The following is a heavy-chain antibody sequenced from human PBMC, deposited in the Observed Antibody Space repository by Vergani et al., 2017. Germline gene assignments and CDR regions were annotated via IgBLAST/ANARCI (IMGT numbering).Heavy chain of an antibody. CDR2: IRYDGTKR. J-gene: IGHJ1*01. V-gene: IGHV3-30*02. D-gene: IGHD3-22*01. CDR3: TKAGQYDSDNFHDS. CDR1: GFTFRIYG. Sequence: QVQLVESGGGVVQPGGSLRLSCIASGFTFRIYGMHWVRQAPGKGLEWVAFIRYDGTKRFYGDSVKGRFTISRDNSQTTVFLQMNSLRADDSAVYYCTKAGQYDSDNFHDSWGQGALVTVGS.